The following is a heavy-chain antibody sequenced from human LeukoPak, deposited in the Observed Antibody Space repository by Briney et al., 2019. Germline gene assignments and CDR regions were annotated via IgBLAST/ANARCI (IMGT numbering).Heavy chain of an antibody. D-gene: IGHD3-22*01. CDR3: ARDGSGWRSNAGWFDP. CDR1: GYTFTGYY. Sequence: ASVKVSCKASGYTFTGYYMHWVRQAPGQGLEWTGWINPNSGATNYAQKFQGRVTMTRDTSISTVYMELSRLRSDDTAVYYCARDGSGWRSNAGWFDPWGQGTLVTVSS. V-gene: IGHV1-2*02. CDR2: INPNSGAT. J-gene: IGHJ5*02.